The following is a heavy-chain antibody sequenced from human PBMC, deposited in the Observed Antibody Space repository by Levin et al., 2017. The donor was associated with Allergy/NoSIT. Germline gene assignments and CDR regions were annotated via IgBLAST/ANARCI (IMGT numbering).Heavy chain of an antibody. V-gene: IGHV3-53*01. Sequence: AGGSLRLSCAASGFTINFNFLTWVRQAPGKGLEWVSIIYDGGYTHYADSVKGRFIMSRDNSKNTLYLQMDSLRAEDSAIYYCARGYSDSSHRGQGILVTVSS. D-gene: IGHD1-26*01. J-gene: IGHJ4*02. CDR3: ARGYSDSSH. CDR1: GFTINFNF. CDR2: IYDGGYT.